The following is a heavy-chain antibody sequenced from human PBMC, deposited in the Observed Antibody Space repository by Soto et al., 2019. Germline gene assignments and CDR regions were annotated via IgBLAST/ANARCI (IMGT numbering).Heavy chain of an antibody. J-gene: IGHJ6*02. V-gene: IGHV1-69*02. CDR1: GDTFSSYT. CDR3: ARRRYCGTDSYHKYFYGMCV. Sequence: QVQLVQSGAEVMKPGSSVKVSCRASGDTFSSYTVSWVRQAPGQGLEWMGRIIPVLGVTNYAQKFRGRATITADESRKTVYMALGGLRAEDTAVYYFARRRYCGTDSYHKYFYGMCVWGQGTAV. CDR2: IIPVLGVT. D-gene: IGHD2-21*01.